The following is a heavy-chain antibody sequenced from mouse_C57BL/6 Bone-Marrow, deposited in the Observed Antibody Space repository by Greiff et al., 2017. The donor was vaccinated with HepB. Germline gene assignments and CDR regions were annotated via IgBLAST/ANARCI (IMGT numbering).Heavy chain of an antibody. J-gene: IGHJ3*01. D-gene: IGHD2-1*01. CDR3: AREGVYYGNSFAY. V-gene: IGHV5-4*01. CDR1: GFTFSSYA. Sequence: EVQRVESGGGLVKPGGSLKLSCAASGFTFSSYAMSWVRQTPEKRLEWVATISDGGSYTYYPDNVKGRFTISRDNAKNNLYLQMSHLKSEDTAMYYCAREGVYYGNSFAYWGQGTLVTVSA. CDR2: ISDGGSYT.